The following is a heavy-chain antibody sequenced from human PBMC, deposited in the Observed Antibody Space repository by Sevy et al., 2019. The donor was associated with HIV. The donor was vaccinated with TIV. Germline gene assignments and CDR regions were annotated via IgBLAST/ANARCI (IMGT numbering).Heavy chain of an antibody. CDR1: GYSFSNYW. V-gene: IGHV5-51*01. D-gene: IGHD3-9*01. CDR3: AGLGSNGLAYYGLDV. J-gene: IGHJ6*01. CDR2: IYPGDSDT. Sequence: EESLKISCKGSGYSFSNYWIAWVRQMPGKGLEWMGIIYPGDSDTRYSPSFQGQVIISADKSISTAYLQRSSLKASDSAIYYCAGLGSNGLAYYGLDVGGEGTTVTVSS.